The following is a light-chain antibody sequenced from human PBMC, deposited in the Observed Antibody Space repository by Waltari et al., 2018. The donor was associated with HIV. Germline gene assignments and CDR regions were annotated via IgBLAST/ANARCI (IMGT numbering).Light chain of an antibody. CDR1: KLGDNY. CDR3: QAWDGSTAI. Sequence: SYELTQPLSVSVSPGQTASITGSGDKLGDNYIGCDQQRQGQSPVLVIYQHNKRPSGIPERFSGSNSENTATLTISGTQAMDEADYYCQAWDGSTAIFGGRTKLTVL. CDR2: QHN. J-gene: IGLJ2*01. V-gene: IGLV3-1*01.